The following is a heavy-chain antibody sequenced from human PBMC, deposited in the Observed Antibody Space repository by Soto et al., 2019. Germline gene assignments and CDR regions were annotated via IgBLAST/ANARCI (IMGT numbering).Heavy chain of an antibody. V-gene: IGHV6-1*01. CDR3: ASEVAYYDFWSGYYRYYGTDV. CDR2: TYYRSKWYN. Sequence: SQTLSLTCAISGDSVSSNSAAWNWIGQSPSRGLEWLGRTYYRSKWYNDYAVSVKSRITINPDTSKNQFSLQLNSVTPEDTAVYYCASEVAYYDFWSGYYRYYGTDVWCQGTTVTVSS. CDR1: GDSVSSNSAA. J-gene: IGHJ6*02. D-gene: IGHD3-3*01.